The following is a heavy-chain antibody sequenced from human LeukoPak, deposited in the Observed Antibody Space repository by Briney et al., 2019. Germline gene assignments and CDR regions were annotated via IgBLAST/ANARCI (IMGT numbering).Heavy chain of an antibody. CDR1: GFTFSSYG. Sequence: GGPLRLSCAASGFTFSSYGMHWVRQAPGKGLEWVAVIWYDGSNKYYADSVKGRFTISRDNSKNTLYLQMNSLRAEDTAVYYCARAPVMVLGVLDYWGQGTLVTVSS. V-gene: IGHV3-33*01. CDR3: ARAPVMVLGVLDY. CDR2: IWYDGSNK. D-gene: IGHD3-10*01. J-gene: IGHJ4*02.